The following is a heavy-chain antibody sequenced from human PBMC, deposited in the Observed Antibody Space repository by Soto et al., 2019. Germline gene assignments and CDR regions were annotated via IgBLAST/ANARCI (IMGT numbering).Heavy chain of an antibody. CDR1: GGTYSSYT. V-gene: IGHV1-69*02. Sequence: SVKVSCKASGGTYSSYTISWVRQAPGQELEWMGRIIPILGIANYAQKFQGRVTITADKSTSTAYMELSSLRSEDTAVYYCARVQRRLGYCSGGSCDRDDAFDIWGQGTMVTVSS. CDR2: IIPILGIA. J-gene: IGHJ3*02. CDR3: ARVQRRLGYCSGGSCDRDDAFDI. D-gene: IGHD2-15*01.